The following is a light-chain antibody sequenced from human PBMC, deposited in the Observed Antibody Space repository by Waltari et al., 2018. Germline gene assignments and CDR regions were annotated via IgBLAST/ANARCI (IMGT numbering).Light chain of an antibody. CDR3: LIWHGGALV. Sequence: QAVLTQPSSLSASPGASASLTCTLRSDINVGPSRIFWYQQKPGSPPLYLLRYKSDSDTEQGSGVPSRFSGSKDASANAGILVISGLQSEDEADDYCLIWHGGALVFGGGTKLTVL. V-gene: IGLV5-45*02. CDR1: SDINVGPSR. CDR2: YKSDSDT. J-gene: IGLJ2*01.